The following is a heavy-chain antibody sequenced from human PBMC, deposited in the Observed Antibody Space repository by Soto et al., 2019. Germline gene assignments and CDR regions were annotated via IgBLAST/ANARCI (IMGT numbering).Heavy chain of an antibody. J-gene: IGHJ5*02. D-gene: IGHD3-16*02. CDR2: IYYSGST. CDR3: ARADYVWGSYRYTGPWFDP. Sequence: PSETLSLTCTVSGGSISSGDYYWSWIRQPPGKGLEWIGYIYYSGSTYYNPSLKGRVTISVDTSKNQFSLKLSSVTAADTAVYYCARADYVWGSYRYTGPWFDPWGQGTLVTVSS. CDR1: GGSISSGDYY. V-gene: IGHV4-30-4*01.